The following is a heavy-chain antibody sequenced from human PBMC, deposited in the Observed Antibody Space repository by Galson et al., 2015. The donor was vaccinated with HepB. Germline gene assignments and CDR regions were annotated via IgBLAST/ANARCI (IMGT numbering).Heavy chain of an antibody. CDR1: GFTFSSYA. CDR2: ISYDGSNK. Sequence: SLRLFCAASGFTFSSYAMHWVRQAPGKGLEWVAVISYDGSNKYYADSVKGRFTISRDNSKNTLYLQMNSLRAEDTAVYYCARDYASSWYFNHYYGMDVWGQGTTVTVSS. CDR3: ARDYASSWYFNHYYGMDV. V-gene: IGHV3-30*04. D-gene: IGHD6-13*01. J-gene: IGHJ6*02.